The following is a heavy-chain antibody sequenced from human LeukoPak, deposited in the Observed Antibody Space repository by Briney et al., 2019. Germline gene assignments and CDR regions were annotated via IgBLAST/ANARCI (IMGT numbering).Heavy chain of an antibody. CDR1: GYTFTSYY. Sequence: ASVKVSCKASGYTFTSYYMHWVRQAPGQGLEWMGIINPSGGSTSYAQKFQGRVTMTRGMSTSTVYMELSSLRSEDTAVYYCARDHGDTAMVTDYWGQGTLVTVSS. CDR2: INPSGGST. CDR3: ARDHGDTAMVTDY. J-gene: IGHJ4*02. V-gene: IGHV1-46*01. D-gene: IGHD5-18*01.